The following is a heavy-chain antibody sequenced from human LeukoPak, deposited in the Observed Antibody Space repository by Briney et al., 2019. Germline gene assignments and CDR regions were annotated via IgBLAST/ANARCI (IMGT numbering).Heavy chain of an antibody. Sequence: GGSLRLSCAASGFTFSSYGMHGVRPAPGKGLEWVTVISYDGSNKYYADSVKSRFTISRDNSKNMLYLQMDSQRAEDTAVYYCAKEALGAFDIWGQRTMVTVSS. CDR1: GFTFSSYG. V-gene: IGHV3-30*18. CDR3: AKEALGAFDI. CDR2: ISYDGSNK. J-gene: IGHJ3*02.